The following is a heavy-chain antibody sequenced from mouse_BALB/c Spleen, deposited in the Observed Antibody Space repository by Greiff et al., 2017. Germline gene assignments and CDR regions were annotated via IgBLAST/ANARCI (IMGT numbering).Heavy chain of an antibody. J-gene: IGHJ4*01. CDR1: GFSLTSYG. D-gene: IGHD2-1*01. CDR2: IWSGGST. Sequence: VKLVESGPGLVQPSQSLSITCTVSGFSLTSYGVHWVRQSPGKGLEWLGVIWSGGSTDYNAAFISRLSISKDNSKSQVFFKMNSLQANDTAIYYCARNSPTTMDYAMDYWGQGTSVTVSS. CDR3: ARNSPTTMDYAMDY. V-gene: IGHV2-2*02.